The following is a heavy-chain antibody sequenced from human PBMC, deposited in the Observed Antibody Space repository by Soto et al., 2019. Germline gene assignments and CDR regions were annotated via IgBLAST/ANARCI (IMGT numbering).Heavy chain of an antibody. Sequence: ASVKVSCKASGGTFSSYAISWVRQAPGQGPEWMGGIIPIFGTANYAQKFQGRVTITADESTSTAYMELSSLRSEDTAVYYCARAPNSGFDPWGQGTLVTVSS. J-gene: IGHJ5*02. CDR1: GGTFSSYA. CDR2: IIPIFGTA. CDR3: ARAPNSGFDP. V-gene: IGHV1-69*13. D-gene: IGHD2-21*01.